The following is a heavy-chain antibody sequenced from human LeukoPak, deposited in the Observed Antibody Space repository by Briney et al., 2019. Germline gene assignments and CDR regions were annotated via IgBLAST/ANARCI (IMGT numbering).Heavy chain of an antibody. Sequence: SVKVSCKASGGTFSSYAISWVRQAPGQGLEWMGGIIPIFGTANYAQKFQGRVTITADESTSTAYMELGSLRSEDTAVYYCARDRDGYYYDSSAPGAFDYWGQGTLVTVSS. J-gene: IGHJ4*02. D-gene: IGHD3-22*01. CDR3: ARDRDGYYYDSSAPGAFDY. V-gene: IGHV1-69*13. CDR2: IIPIFGTA. CDR1: GGTFSSYA.